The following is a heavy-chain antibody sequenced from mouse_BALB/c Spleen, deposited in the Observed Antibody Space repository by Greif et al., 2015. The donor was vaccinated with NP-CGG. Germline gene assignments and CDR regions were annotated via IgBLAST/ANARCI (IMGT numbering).Heavy chain of an antibody. CDR3: ARRYDGGFDD. CDR1: GFNIKDTY. D-gene: IGHD2-14*01. V-gene: IGHV14-3*02. J-gene: IGHJ2*01. CDR2: IDPAYGTT. Sequence: EVQLQQSGAELVKPGASAKLSCTASGFNIKDTYMHWVKQRPEQGLKWIGRIDPAYGTTKYDPKFQGKATITADTSSNPACLQLSSLTSEDTAVYYCARRYDGGFDDWGQGTTLTVSS.